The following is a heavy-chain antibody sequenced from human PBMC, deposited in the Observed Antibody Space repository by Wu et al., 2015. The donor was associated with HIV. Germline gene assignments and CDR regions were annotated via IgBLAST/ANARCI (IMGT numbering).Heavy chain of an antibody. D-gene: IGHD4-23*01. V-gene: IGHV1-8*01. CDR3: ARGGVYGVNVGDYSYYYYIDV. J-gene: IGHJ6*03. Sequence: QVQLVQSGAEVEKPGASVKVSCTASGYTFTSYHINWVRQAPGQGLEWMGWMNPNTEDTGYSQKFQGRVTMTKSTSMRTAYMELKSLRSEDTAVYYCARGGVYGVNVGDYSYYYYIDVWGKGTTVTVSS. CDR1: GYTFTSYH. CDR2: MNPNTEDT.